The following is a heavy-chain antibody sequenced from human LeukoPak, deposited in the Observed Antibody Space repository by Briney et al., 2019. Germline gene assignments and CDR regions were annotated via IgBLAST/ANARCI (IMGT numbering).Heavy chain of an antibody. J-gene: IGHJ4*02. D-gene: IGHD2-2*01. V-gene: IGHV1-2*06. CDR1: GYTFTSYY. CDR2: INPNSGST. Sequence: ASVKVSCKASGYTFTSYYMRWVRQAPGLGLEWMGRINPNSGSTNYAQKFQGRVTMTRDTSISTAYMELSRLRSDDTAVYYCARNSGGIVVVPTAALDYWGQGTLVTVSS. CDR3: ARNSGGIVVVPTAALDY.